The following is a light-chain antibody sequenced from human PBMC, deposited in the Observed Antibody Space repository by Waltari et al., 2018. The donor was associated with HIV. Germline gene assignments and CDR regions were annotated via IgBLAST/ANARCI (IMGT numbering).Light chain of an antibody. CDR2: KDT. J-gene: IGLJ2*01. CDR1: KLGERY. CDR3: QAWDSNIVV. Sequence: SYDLSQPPSVSVSPGQTANITCSGDKLGERYTCWYQHKAGQSPVLVIYKDTKRPSGIPERFSGSNSGNTATLTISWALPTDDSDYYCQAWDSNIVVFGGGTKLTVL. V-gene: IGLV3-1*01.